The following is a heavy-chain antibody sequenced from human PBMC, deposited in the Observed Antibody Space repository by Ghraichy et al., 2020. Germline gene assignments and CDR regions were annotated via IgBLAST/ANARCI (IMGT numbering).Heavy chain of an antibody. V-gene: IGHV3-21*01. CDR2: ISSSSSYI. CDR3: ARDRSGSGYYYYGMDV. CDR1: GFTFSSYS. D-gene: IGHD3-3*01. Sequence: GESLNISCAASGFTFSSYSMNWVRQAPGKGLEWVSSISSSSSYIYYADSVKGRFTISRDNAKNSLYLQMNSLRAEDTAVYYCARDRSGSGYYYYGMDVWGQGTTVTVSS. J-gene: IGHJ6*02.